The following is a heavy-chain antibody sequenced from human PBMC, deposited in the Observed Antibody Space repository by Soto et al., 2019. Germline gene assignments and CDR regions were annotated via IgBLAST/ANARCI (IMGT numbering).Heavy chain of an antibody. J-gene: IGHJ4*02. D-gene: IGHD5-12*01. V-gene: IGHV3-30*18. Sequence: GGSLRLSCAASGFTFSSYGMHWVRQAPGKGLEWVAVISYDGSNKYYADSVKGRFTISRDNSKNTLYLQMNSLRAEDTAVYYCANDQRWLQFLDYWGQGTLVTVSS. CDR1: GFTFSSYG. CDR3: ANDQRWLQFLDY. CDR2: ISYDGSNK.